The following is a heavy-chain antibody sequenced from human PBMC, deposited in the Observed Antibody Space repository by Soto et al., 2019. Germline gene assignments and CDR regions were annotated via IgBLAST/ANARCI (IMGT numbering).Heavy chain of an antibody. CDR1: EFAFSSHA. J-gene: IGHJ5*02. V-gene: IGHV3-30-3*02. CDR3: SASRAYNWFDP. CDR2: ISFYGTNK. Sequence: GTLSPSCAVSEFAFSSHAMHGVRQAPGEGLEWVAVISFYGTNKYYADSVKGRFTIARDNSRSTLYLQMNSLRIEDTAVYYCSASRAYNWFDPWGQGTLVTVYS.